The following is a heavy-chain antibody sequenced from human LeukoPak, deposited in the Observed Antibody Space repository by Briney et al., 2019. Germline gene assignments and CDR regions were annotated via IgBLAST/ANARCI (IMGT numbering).Heavy chain of an antibody. CDR2: IYHSGST. Sequence: SETLSLTCTVSGYSISSGYYWGWIRQPPGKGLEWIGSIYHSGSTYYNPSLKSRVTISVDTSKNQFTLKLSSVTAADTAVYYCARVNANYEYVWGSYRVDYWGQGTLVTVSS. CDR1: GYSISSGYY. D-gene: IGHD3-16*02. V-gene: IGHV4-38-2*02. CDR3: ARVNANYEYVWGSYRVDY. J-gene: IGHJ4*02.